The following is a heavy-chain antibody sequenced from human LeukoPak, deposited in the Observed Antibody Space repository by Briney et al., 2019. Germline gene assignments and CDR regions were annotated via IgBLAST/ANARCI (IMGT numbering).Heavy chain of an antibody. CDR1: GYTFTSYD. J-gene: IGHJ5*02. D-gene: IGHD3-16*01. CDR2: ISAYNGNT. V-gene: IGHV1-18*01. Sequence: GASVKVSCKASGYTFTSYDINWVRQATGQGLEWMGWISAYNGNTNYAQKLQGRVTMTTDTSTSTAYMELRSLRSDDTAVYYCARDPFTLVAQAGGHGRQNWFDPWGQGTLVTVSS. CDR3: ARDPFTLVAQAGGHGRQNWFDP.